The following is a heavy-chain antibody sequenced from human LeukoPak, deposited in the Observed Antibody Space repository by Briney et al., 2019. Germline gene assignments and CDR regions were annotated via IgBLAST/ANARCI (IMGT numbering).Heavy chain of an antibody. CDR3: ARGGYYGSGNDFRFDP. V-gene: IGHV4-39*07. D-gene: IGHD3-10*01. CDR1: GGSISSSSYY. Sequence: SETLSLTCTVSGGSISSSSYYWGWIRQPPGKGLEWIGTIYYSGSTYYNPSLKSRVTIPVVTSKNQFSLKLKSVTAADTAVYYCARGGYYGSGNDFRFDPWGQGTLVTVSS. CDR2: IYYSGST. J-gene: IGHJ5*02.